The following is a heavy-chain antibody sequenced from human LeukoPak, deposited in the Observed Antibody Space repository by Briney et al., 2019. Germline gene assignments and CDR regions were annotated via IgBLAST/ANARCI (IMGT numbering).Heavy chain of an antibody. Sequence: SETLSLTCTVSGGSISSSSYHWGWVPQPPGEGLEWIGSISYSGSTYYNTSLKSRVTVSVDTSKNQFSLKLSSVTAADRAVYYCARGYCSSTSCSGVGYMDVWGKGTTVTVSS. CDR3: ARGYCSSTSCSGVGYMDV. J-gene: IGHJ6*03. V-gene: IGHV4-39*01. CDR1: GGSISSSSYH. D-gene: IGHD2-2*01. CDR2: ISYSGST.